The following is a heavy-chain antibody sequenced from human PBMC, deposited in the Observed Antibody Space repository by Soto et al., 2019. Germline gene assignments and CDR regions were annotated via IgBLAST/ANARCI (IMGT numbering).Heavy chain of an antibody. J-gene: IGHJ3*02. Sequence: QLQLQESGPGLVKPSETLSLTCTVSGGSIISYSDYWGWIRQPPGKGLEWIGSIYYSGSTHYNPSLKSRVTISVDTSKNQFSLKVGSVTAADTAVYYWARNGSIEEGRHAFDIWGQGTLVTVSS. CDR1: GGSIISYSDY. CDR3: ARNGSIEEGRHAFDI. CDR2: IYYSGST. V-gene: IGHV4-39*01.